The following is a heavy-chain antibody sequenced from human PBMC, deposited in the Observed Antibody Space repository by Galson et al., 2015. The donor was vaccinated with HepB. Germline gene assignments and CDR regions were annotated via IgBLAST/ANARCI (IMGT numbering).Heavy chain of an antibody. CDR3: ARFLVPAAIGGWFDP. D-gene: IGHD2-2*01. J-gene: IGHJ5*02. CDR2: INHSGST. CDR1: GGSFSGYY. Sequence: TLSLTCAVYGGSFSGYYWSWIRQPPGKGLEWIGEINHSGSTNYNPSLKSRVTISVDTSKNQFSLKLSSVTAADTAVYYCARFLVPAAIGGWFDPWGQGTLVTVSS. V-gene: IGHV4-34*01.